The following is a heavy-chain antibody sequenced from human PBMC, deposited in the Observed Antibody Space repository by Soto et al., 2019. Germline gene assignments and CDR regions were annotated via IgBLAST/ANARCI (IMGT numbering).Heavy chain of an antibody. V-gene: IGHV4-59*01. CDR1: GGSISSYY. J-gene: IGHJ4*02. CDR2: IYYSGST. D-gene: IGHD3-22*01. Sequence: SETLSLTCTVSGGSISSYYWSWIRQPPGKGLEWIGYIYYSGSTNYNPSLKSRVTISVDTSKNQFSLKLSSVTAADTAVYYCAGAGYYDSSGSQWYFDYWGQGTLVTVSS. CDR3: AGAGYYDSSGSQWYFDY.